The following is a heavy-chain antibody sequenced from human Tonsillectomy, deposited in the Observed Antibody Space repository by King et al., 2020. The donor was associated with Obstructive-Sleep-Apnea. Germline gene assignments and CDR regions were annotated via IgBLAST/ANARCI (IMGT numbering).Heavy chain of an antibody. Sequence: LVQSGAEVKKPGSSVKVSCKASGGTFSSYVISWVRQAPGQGLEWMGRIIPILGIANYAQKFQGRVTITADKSTSTAYMELSSLRSEDTAVYYCATDRGFGELNWFDPWGQGTLVTVSS. D-gene: IGHD3-10*01. V-gene: IGHV1-69*04. CDR1: GGTFSSYV. CDR3: ATDRGFGELNWFDP. CDR2: IIPILGIA. J-gene: IGHJ5*02.